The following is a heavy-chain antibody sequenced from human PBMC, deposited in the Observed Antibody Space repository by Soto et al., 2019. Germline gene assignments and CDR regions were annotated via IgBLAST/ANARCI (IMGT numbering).Heavy chain of an antibody. Sequence: GGSLRLSCAASGFTFSSYGMHWVRQAPGKGLEWVAVISYDGSNKYYAEYVKGRFTISRDNSKNTLYLQMNSLRAEDTDVYNCAKVSVRGSSGYYYYYMDVWGKGTTVTVSS. CDR1: GFTFSSYG. D-gene: IGHD3-10*01. CDR3: AKVSVRGSSGYYYYYMDV. CDR2: ISYDGSNK. V-gene: IGHV3-30*18. J-gene: IGHJ6*03.